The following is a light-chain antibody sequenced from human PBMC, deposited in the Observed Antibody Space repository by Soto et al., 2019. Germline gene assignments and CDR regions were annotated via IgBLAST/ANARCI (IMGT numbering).Light chain of an antibody. Sequence: EIVLTQSPATLSLSPGERATLSCRASQGVGSSLAWYQQKPGQAPRLLIYDASIRATGIPGRFSGSGSGTDFTLTISSLEPEDSAVYYCQQRRNWFTFGQGTKLEIK. CDR2: DAS. CDR1: QGVGSS. V-gene: IGKV3-11*01. CDR3: QQRRNWFT. J-gene: IGKJ2*01.